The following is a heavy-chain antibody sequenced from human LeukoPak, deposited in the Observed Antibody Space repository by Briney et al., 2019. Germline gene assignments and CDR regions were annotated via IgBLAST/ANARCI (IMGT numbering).Heavy chain of an antibody. CDR3: ARGPCSGGSCYSSDDY. Sequence: PSETLSLTCAVYGGSFSGYYWSWIRQPPGKGLEWIGEINHSGSTNYNPSLKSRVTISVDTSKNQFSLKLSSVTAADTAVYYCARGPCSGGSCYSSDDYWGQGTLVTVSS. J-gene: IGHJ4*01. V-gene: IGHV4-34*01. CDR2: INHSGST. D-gene: IGHD2-15*01. CDR1: GGSFSGYY.